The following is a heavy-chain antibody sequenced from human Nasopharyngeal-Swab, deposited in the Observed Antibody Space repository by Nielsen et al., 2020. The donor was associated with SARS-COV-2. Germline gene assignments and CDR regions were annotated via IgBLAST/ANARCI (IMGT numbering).Heavy chain of an antibody. CDR1: GYTFTSYA. CDR2: INAGNGNT. D-gene: IGHD3-10*01. J-gene: IGHJ6*02. Sequence: ASVKVSCKASGYTFTSYAMHWVRQAPGQRLEWMGWINAGNGNTKYSQKFQGRVTITRDTSASTAYMELSSLRSEDTAVNYCARATKTYYYGSGSYYNYGMDVWGQGTTVTVSS. CDR3: ARATKTYYYGSGSYYNYGMDV. V-gene: IGHV1-3*01.